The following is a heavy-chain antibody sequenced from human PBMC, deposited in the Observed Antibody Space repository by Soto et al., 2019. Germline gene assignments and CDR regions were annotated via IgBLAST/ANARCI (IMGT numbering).Heavy chain of an antibody. CDR1: GFTVSTYG. J-gene: IGHJ1*01. V-gene: IGHV3-30*03. D-gene: IGHD2-8*02. CDR3: TGEGASGY. CDR2: ISRDGGTK. Sequence: QVQLVESGGGVVQPGRSLRLSCAVSGFTVSTYGMHWVRQAPGKGLEWVAVISRDGGTKYYADSVKGRFTISRDNSRNTLFLEMNSLRGDDMAVYYCTGEGASGYWGQGTLVTVCS.